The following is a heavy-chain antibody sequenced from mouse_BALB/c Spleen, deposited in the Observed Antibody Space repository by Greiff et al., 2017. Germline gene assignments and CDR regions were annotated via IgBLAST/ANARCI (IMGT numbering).Heavy chain of an antibody. CDR2: ISSGGST. CDR1: GFTFSSYA. CDR3: ASPIYYDYDVGRGARYY. D-gene: IGHD2-4*01. V-gene: IGHV5-6-5*01. J-gene: IGHJ2*01. Sequence: EVKLQESGGGLVKPGGSLKLSCAASGFTFSSYAMSWVRQTPEKRLEWVASISSGGSTYYPDSVKGRFTISRDNARNILYLQMSSLRSEDTAMYYCASPIYYDYDVGRGARYYWGQGTTLTVSS.